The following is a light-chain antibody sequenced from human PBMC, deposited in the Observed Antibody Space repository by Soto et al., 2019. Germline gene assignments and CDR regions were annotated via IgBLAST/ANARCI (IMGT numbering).Light chain of an antibody. CDR3: SSYTSSSTLV. Sequence: QSFLTQPASLSGSPGQSITISCTGTSSDVGGYHYVSWYQLLPGKAPKLILFEVSIRPSGVSYRFSGSKSGNTASLTISGLQAEDEADYYCSSYTSSSTLVFGTGTKVTVL. V-gene: IGLV2-14*01. CDR1: SSDVGGYHY. CDR2: EVS. J-gene: IGLJ1*01.